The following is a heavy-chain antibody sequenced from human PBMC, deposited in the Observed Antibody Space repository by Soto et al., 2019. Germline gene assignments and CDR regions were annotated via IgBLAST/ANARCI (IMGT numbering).Heavy chain of an antibody. CDR3: ARGYYYMDV. CDR2: ITTSGAST. Sequence: EVQLLESGGGLVQPGGSLRLSCAASGFTFSSYAMNWVRQTPGRGLEWVSTITTSGASTYSADSVKGRFTISRDNSKNTLYLQINSLRAEDTAVYYCARGYYYMDVWGKGTTVTVSS. J-gene: IGHJ6*03. CDR1: GFTFSSYA. V-gene: IGHV3-23*01.